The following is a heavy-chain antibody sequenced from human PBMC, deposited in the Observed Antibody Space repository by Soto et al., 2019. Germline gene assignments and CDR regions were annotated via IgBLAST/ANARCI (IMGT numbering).Heavy chain of an antibody. D-gene: IGHD3-10*01. J-gene: IGHJ3*02. CDR1: GYSFTSYW. Sequence: GHSLKISCKGSGYSFTSYWIGWVRQMPGKGLEWMGIIYPGDSDTRYSPSFQGQVTISADKSISTAYLQWSSLKASDTAMYYCARDTYYYGSGSDDAFDIWDQGTMVTVS. CDR3: ARDTYYYGSGSDDAFDI. CDR2: IYPGDSDT. V-gene: IGHV5-51*01.